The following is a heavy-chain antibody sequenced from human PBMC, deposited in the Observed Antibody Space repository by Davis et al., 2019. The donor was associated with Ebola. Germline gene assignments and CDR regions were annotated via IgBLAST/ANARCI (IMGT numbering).Heavy chain of an antibody. Sequence: GESLKISCAASGFTFNYYAMSWVRQAPGKGLEWVAVIWYDGSNKYYADSVKGRFTISRDNSKNTLNMQMNSLRVEDTAVYYCATRGSSREFDYWGQGTLVSVS. D-gene: IGHD6-13*01. J-gene: IGHJ4*02. CDR3: ATRGSSREFDY. V-gene: IGHV3-33*08. CDR2: IWYDGSNK. CDR1: GFTFNYYA.